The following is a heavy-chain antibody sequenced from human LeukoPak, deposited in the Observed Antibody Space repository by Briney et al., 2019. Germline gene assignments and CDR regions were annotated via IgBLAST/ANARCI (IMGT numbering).Heavy chain of an antibody. CDR3: ASYSSWYVYYGMDV. CDR1: GGSFSGYY. CDR2: INHSGST. Sequence: PSETLSLTCAVYGGSFSGYYWSWIRQPPGKGLEWIGEINHSGSTNYNPSLKSRVTISVDTSKNQFSLKLSSVTAADTAVYYCASYSSWYVYYGMDVWGQGTTVTVSS. V-gene: IGHV4-34*01. J-gene: IGHJ6*02. D-gene: IGHD6-13*01.